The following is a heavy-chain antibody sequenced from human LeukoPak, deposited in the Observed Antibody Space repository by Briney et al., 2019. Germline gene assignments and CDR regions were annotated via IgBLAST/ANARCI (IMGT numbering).Heavy chain of an antibody. V-gene: IGHV3-30*18. CDR2: ISYDGSNK. J-gene: IGHJ4*02. D-gene: IGHD3-9*01. CDR1: RFTVSSNY. CDR3: AKDHMGILTGYYSPHFDY. Sequence: GGSLRLSCAASRFTVSSNYMSWVRQAPGKGLEWVAVISYDGSNKYYADSVKGRFTISRDNSKNTLYLQMNSLRAEDTAVYYCAKDHMGILTGYYSPHFDYWGQGTLVTVSS.